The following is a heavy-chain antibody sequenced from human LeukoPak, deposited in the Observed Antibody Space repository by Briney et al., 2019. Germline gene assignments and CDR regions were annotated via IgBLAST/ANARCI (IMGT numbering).Heavy chain of an antibody. D-gene: IGHD1-26*01. Sequence: PSETLSLTCTVSGASVGSAGYHWSWIRQPPGGGLEWIGYIYYISNTNYNPSLKSRVTMSVDPSKNQFSLKLNSVTAADMAVYYCARTQSQSGSYRYYFGYWGQGTLVTVSS. CDR2: IYYISNT. CDR3: ARTQSQSGSYRYYFGY. CDR1: GASVGSAGYH. V-gene: IGHV4-61*08. J-gene: IGHJ4*02.